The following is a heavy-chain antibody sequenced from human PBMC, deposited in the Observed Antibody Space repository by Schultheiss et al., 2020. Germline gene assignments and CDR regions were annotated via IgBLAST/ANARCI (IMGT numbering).Heavy chain of an antibody. J-gene: IGHJ4*02. D-gene: IGHD2-15*01. CDR1: GGSISSGGYY. Sequence: SVTLSLTCTVSGGSISSGGYYWSWIRQHPGKGLEWIGYIYHSGSTYYNPSLKSRVTMSVDTSKNQFSLKLSSVTAADTAVYYCARAPPQYCSGGSCYFDWGQGTLVTVSS. CDR2: IYHSGST. CDR3: ARAPPQYCSGGSCYFD. V-gene: IGHV4-31*03.